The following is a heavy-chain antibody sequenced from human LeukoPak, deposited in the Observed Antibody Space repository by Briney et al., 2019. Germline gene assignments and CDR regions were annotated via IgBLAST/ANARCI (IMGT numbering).Heavy chain of an antibody. CDR2: ISSSGSTI. CDR3: TTEIMGDSTLNWFDP. CDR1: GFTFSSYS. V-gene: IGHV3-48*04. Sequence: GGSLRLSCAASGFTFSSYSMNWVRQAPGKGREWGSYISSSGSTIYHADSVKGRFTISRDNAKNSLYLQMNSLKTEDTAVYYCTTEIMGDSTLNWFDPWGQGTLVTVSS. D-gene: IGHD2-2*01. J-gene: IGHJ5*02.